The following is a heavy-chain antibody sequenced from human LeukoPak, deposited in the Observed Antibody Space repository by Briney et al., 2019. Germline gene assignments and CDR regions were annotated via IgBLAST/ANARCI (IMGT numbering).Heavy chain of an antibody. J-gene: IGHJ6*02. CDR1: GFTFSSYE. D-gene: IGHD1-26*01. CDR2: ISSSGSTI. Sequence: QPGGSLRLSCAASGFTFSSYEMNWVRQAPGKGLEWVSYISSSGSTIYYADSVKGRFTISRDNAKNSLYLQMNSLRAEDTAVYYCASVSGQWELRPYYYYYYGMDVWGQGTTVTVSS. CDR3: ASVSGQWELRPYYYYYYGMDV. V-gene: IGHV3-48*03.